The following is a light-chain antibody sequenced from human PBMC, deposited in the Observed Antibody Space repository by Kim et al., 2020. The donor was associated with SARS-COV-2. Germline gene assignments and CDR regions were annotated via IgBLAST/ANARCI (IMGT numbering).Light chain of an antibody. Sequence: SYELTQPPSVSLSPGQTARITCFGDPLSHQYTYWYQQKPGQAPVLTIYKDVERPSGIPERFSGSTSGTTATLTIIGVQAEDEADYYCQSADTSGNSVLFGGGTKLTVL. J-gene: IGLJ3*02. CDR1: PLSHQY. CDR2: KDV. CDR3: QSADTSGNSVL. V-gene: IGLV3-25*03.